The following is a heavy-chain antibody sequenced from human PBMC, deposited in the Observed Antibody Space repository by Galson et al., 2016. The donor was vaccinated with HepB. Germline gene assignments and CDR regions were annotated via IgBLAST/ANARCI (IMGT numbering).Heavy chain of an antibody. CDR2: IYYTGTT. V-gene: IGHV4-39*02. J-gene: IGHJ3*02. CDR3: ARDLTGPAFDI. CDR1: GDPINTGNYY. Sequence: SETLSLTCTGSGDPINTGNYYWAWIRQPPGKGLEWIATIYYTGTTYYNPSLKSRLTISVDTSYNQFSLHLNSVTAADTAVYYCARDLTGPAFDIWSQGTMVTVSS.